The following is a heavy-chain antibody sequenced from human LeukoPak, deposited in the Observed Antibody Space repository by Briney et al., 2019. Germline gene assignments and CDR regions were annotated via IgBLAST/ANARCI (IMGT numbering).Heavy chain of an antibody. V-gene: IGHV1-69*10. D-gene: IGHD3-22*01. J-gene: IGHJ4*02. CDR3: ARGPYYDSSGYYFDY. CDR1: GGTFSSYA. Sequence: SVKVSCKASGGTFSSYAISWVRQAPGQGLEWMGRIIPIFGIANYAQKFQGRVTITADKSTSTAYMELSSLRSEDTAVYYCARGPYYDSSGYYFDYWGQGTLVTVSS. CDR2: IIPIFGIA.